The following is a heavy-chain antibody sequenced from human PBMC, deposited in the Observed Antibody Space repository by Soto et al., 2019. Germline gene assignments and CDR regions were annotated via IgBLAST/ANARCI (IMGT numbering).Heavy chain of an antibody. Sequence: PGESLKISCKGSGYSFASHWVAWVRQMPEKGLEWIGTIYPGDSDTKYSPAFRGQATTSADTSVSTAYLQWRSLEATDSAIYYCARYSGSYWHYLDFWGQGTLVTVSS. V-gene: IGHV5-51*01. D-gene: IGHD1-26*01. CDR1: GYSFASHW. CDR3: ARYSGSYWHYLDF. J-gene: IGHJ4*02. CDR2: IYPGDSDT.